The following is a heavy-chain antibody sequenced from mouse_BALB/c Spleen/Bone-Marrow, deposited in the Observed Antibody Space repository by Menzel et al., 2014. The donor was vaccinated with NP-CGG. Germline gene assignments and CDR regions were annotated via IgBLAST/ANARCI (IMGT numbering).Heavy chain of an antibody. J-gene: IGHJ2*01. D-gene: IGHD2-4*01. CDR3: SKDGGYDYSYYFDY. CDR2: ISSGGHYT. V-gene: IGHV5-6-4*01. Sequence: QVVESGGGLVKPGGSLKLSCAASGFTFSSYSMSWVRQTPEKRLEWVATISSGGHYTYYPDSVKGRFTISRDNAKNTLYLQMSSLKSEDTAMYYCSKDGGYDYSYYFDYWGQGTTLTVSS. CDR1: GFTFSSYS.